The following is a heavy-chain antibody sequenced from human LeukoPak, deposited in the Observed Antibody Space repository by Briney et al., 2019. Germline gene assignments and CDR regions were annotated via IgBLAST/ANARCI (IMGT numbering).Heavy chain of an antibody. CDR1: GFTFSSYA. CDR2: ISYDGSNK. CDR3: ARDPLSLYYGMDV. J-gene: IGHJ6*02. V-gene: IGHV3-30*04. Sequence: GGSLRLSCAASGFTFSSYAMHWVRQAPGKGLEWVAVISYDGSNKYYADSVKGRFTISRDNSKNTLYLQMNSLRAEDTAVYYCARDPLSLYYGMDVWGQGTTVTVSS.